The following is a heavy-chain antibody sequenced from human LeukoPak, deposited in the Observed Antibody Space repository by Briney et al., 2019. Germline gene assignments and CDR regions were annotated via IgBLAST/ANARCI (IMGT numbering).Heavy chain of an antibody. CDR1: GGSFGGYY. CDR2: INHSGST. Sequence: PSETLSLTCAVYGGSFGGYYWSWIRQPPGKGLEWIGKINHSGSTNYNPSLKSRVTISVDTSKNQFSLKLSSVTAADTAVYYCARGSGTYSSSWYLHAYSWFDPWGQGTLVTVSS. V-gene: IGHV4-34*01. CDR3: ARGSGTYSSSWYLHAYSWFDP. D-gene: IGHD6-13*01. J-gene: IGHJ5*02.